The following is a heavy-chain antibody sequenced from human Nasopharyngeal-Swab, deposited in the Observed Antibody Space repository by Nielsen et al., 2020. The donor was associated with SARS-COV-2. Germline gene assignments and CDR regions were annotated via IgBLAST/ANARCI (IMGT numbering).Heavy chain of an antibody. CDR1: GYSFTSYW. CDR2: IYPGDSDT. Sequence: GASLKISCKGSGYSFTSYWIGWVRQMPGEGLEWMGIIYPGDSDTRYSPSFQGQVTISADKSISTTYLQWSSLKASDTAMYYCARRIAVAGIYDYWGQGTLVTVSS. CDR3: ARRIAVAGIYDY. V-gene: IGHV5-51*01. J-gene: IGHJ4*02. D-gene: IGHD6-19*01.